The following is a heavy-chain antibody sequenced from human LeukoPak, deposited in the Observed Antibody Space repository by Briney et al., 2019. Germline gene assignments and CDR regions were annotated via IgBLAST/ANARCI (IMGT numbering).Heavy chain of an antibody. Sequence: GGSLRLSCAPSGFTFRSYWMHWVRQAPGKGLVWVSRINSDGSSTSYADSVKGRFTISRDSSKNTLYLEMNSLRPEDTALYCCAKDYSSSSDYFDFWGQGTLVTVSS. CDR1: GFTFRSYW. V-gene: IGHV3-74*01. J-gene: IGHJ4*02. CDR3: AKDYSSSSDYFDF. D-gene: IGHD6-13*01. CDR2: INSDGSST.